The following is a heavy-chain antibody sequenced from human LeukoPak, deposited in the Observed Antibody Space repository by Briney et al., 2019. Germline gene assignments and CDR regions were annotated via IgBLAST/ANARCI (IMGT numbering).Heavy chain of an antibody. J-gene: IGHJ4*02. CDR3: AVRQGGSYTGESDY. V-gene: IGHV3-74*01. CDR2: MKSDGSST. D-gene: IGHD3-10*01. CDR1: GFTFSSYW. Sequence: PGGSLRLSCAASGFTFSSYWMHWVRHAPGKGLMWVSRMKSDGSSTIYADSVKGRFTISRDNAKNTLYLQMNSLRAEDTAVYYCAVRQGGSYTGESDYWGQGTLVTVSS.